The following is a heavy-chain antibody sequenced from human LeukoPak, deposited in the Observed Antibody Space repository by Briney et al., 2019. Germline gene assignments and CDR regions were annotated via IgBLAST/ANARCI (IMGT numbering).Heavy chain of an antibody. V-gene: IGHV3-53*01. Sequence: GGSLRLSCAASGFTVITNDMTWVRQAPGKGLEWVSVLYSDGNTKYADSVQGRFTISRDNSKNTLYLEMNSLSPDDTAVYNCARGVEPLAANTLAYWGQGTLVTVSS. CDR1: GFTVITND. J-gene: IGHJ4*02. D-gene: IGHD1-14*01. CDR3: ARGVEPLAANTLAY. CDR2: LYSDGNT.